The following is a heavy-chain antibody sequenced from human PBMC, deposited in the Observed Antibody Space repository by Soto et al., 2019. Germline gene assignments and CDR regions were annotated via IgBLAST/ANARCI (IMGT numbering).Heavy chain of an antibody. CDR3: AASDSSSWQHDY. V-gene: IGHV1-69*01. CDR2: IIPIFETA. D-gene: IGHD6-13*01. J-gene: IGHJ4*02. CDR1: GDSFSSYA. Sequence: QVQLVQSGAEMKKPGSSVKVSCKVSGDSFSSYAISWVRQAPGEGLEWVGGIIPIFETANYAQNFQGRVTITAVESTTTAYMEVTRLRPEDTAVFYCAASDSSSWQHDYWGQGTLINVSS.